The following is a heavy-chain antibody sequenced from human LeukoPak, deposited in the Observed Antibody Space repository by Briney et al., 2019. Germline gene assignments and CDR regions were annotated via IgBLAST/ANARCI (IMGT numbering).Heavy chain of an antibody. CDR3: ARKAAAGTNDWFDP. CDR1: GYTFTSYG. J-gene: IGHJ5*02. Sequence: GASVKVSCKASGYTFTSYGISWVRQAPGQGLEWMGWISAYNGNTNYAQKLQGRVTMSTDTSASTAYMELRSLRSDDTAVYYCARKAAAGTNDWFDPWGQGTLVTVSS. CDR2: ISAYNGNT. D-gene: IGHD6-13*01. V-gene: IGHV1-18*01.